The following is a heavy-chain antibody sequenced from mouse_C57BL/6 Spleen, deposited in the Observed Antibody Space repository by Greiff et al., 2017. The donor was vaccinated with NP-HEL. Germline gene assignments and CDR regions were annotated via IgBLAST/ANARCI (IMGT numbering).Heavy chain of an antibody. CDR3: ARYKDGSFAY. Sequence: DVQLVESGGGLVQPGGSLSLSCAASGFTFTDYYMSWVRQPPGKALEWLGFIRNKANGYTTEYSASVKGRFTISRDNSQSILYLQMNALRAEDSATYYCARYKDGSFAYWGQGTPVTVSA. D-gene: IGHD2-3*01. CDR2: IRNKANGYTT. CDR1: GFTFTDYY. J-gene: IGHJ3*01. V-gene: IGHV7-3*01.